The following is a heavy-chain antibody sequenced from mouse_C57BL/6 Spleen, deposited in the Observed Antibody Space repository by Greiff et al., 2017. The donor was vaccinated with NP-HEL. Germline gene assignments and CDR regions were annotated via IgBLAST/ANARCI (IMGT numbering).Heavy chain of an antibody. CDR3: TIPFITTVVAPPSMAMDY. Sequence: LVESGAELVRPGASVTLSCKASGYTFTDYEMHWVKQTPVHGLEWIGAIDPETGGTAYNQKFKGKAILTADKSSSTAYMELRSLTSEDSAVYYCTIPFITTVVAPPSMAMDYWGQGTSVTVSS. CDR2: IDPETGGT. V-gene: IGHV1-15*01. J-gene: IGHJ4*01. CDR1: GYTFTDYE. D-gene: IGHD1-1*01.